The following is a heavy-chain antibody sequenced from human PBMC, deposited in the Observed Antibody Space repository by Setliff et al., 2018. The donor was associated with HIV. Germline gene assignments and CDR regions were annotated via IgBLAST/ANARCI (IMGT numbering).Heavy chain of an antibody. CDR3: ARVQMAYAAFDV. V-gene: IGHV4-59*01. CDR1: GGSFSNFF. D-gene: IGHD4-17*01. Sequence: PSETLSLTCTVSGGSFSNFFWNWIRQPPGKGLEWIGSIYFTGSSDNNPSLKSRVTLSVDTSKHQFSLKLSSVTAADTAVYYCARVQMAYAAFDVWGQGTMVTVS. J-gene: IGHJ3*01. CDR2: IYFTGSS.